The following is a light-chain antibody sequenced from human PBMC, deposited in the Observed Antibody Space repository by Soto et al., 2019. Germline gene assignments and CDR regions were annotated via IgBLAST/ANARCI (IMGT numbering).Light chain of an antibody. Sequence: QSVLTQPPSASATPGQRVTISCSGSNSNIGTNTVNWYQQLPGTAPRLLIYTNNQRPSGVPQRFSGSKTGTSASLPIGGLQSEDGADYYCAAWDDSLGAYVFGTGTKVTVL. V-gene: IGLV1-44*01. CDR1: NSNIGTNT. J-gene: IGLJ1*01. CDR2: TNN. CDR3: AAWDDSLGAYV.